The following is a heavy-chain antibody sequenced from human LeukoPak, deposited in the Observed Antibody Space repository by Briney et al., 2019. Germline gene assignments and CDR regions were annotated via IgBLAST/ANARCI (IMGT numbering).Heavy chain of an antibody. Sequence: SETLSLTCTVSGGSISSSSYYWGWIRQPPGKGLEWIGSIYYSGSTYYNPSLKSRVTISVDTSKNQFSLKLSSVTAADTAVYYCASGFMVRGAPECAFDIWGQGTMVTVSS. V-gene: IGHV4-39*07. J-gene: IGHJ3*02. CDR3: ASGFMVRGAPECAFDI. D-gene: IGHD3-10*01. CDR2: IYYSGST. CDR1: GGSISSSSYY.